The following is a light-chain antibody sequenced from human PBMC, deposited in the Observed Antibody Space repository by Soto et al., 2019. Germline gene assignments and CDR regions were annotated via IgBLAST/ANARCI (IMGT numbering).Light chain of an antibody. CDR2: EVT. CDR1: NSDVVAYNY. CDR3: SSYTGSSTWV. V-gene: IGLV2-14*01. J-gene: IGLJ3*02. Sequence: QSALPQPASVSGSPGQSITISCTGTNSDVVAYNYVSWYQQYPGKAPKVMIYEVTSRPSGVSNRFSGSKSGNTASLTISGLQAEDEADYYCSSYTGSSTWVFGGGTKLTVL.